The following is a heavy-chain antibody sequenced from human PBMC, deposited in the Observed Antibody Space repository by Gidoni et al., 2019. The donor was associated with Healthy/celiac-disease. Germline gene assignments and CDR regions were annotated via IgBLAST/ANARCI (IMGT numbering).Heavy chain of an antibody. J-gene: IGHJ4*02. CDR3: AKQKASGWYYFDY. D-gene: IGHD6-19*01. CDR1: GFTFSSYA. V-gene: IGHV3-23*01. Sequence: EVQLLESGGGLVQPGGSLRLSCAASGFTFSSYAMSWVRPAPGKGLEWVSAISGSGGSTYYADSVKGRFTISRDNSKNTLYLQMNSLRAEDTAVYYCAKQKASGWYYFDYWGQGTLVTVSS. CDR2: ISGSGGST.